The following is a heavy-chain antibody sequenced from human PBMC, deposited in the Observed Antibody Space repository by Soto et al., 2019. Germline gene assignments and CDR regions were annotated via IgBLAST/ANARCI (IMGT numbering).Heavy chain of an antibody. CDR3: ARVGVVVVPAATYYYYYGMDV. D-gene: IGHD2-2*01. CDR1: GGTFSSYA. J-gene: IGHJ6*02. Sequence: SVKVSCKASGGTFSSYAISWVRQAPGQGLEWMGGIIPIFGTANYAQKFQGRVTITADESTSTAYVELSSLRSEDTAVYYCARVGVVVVPAATYYYYYGMDVWGQGTTVTVSS. V-gene: IGHV1-69*13. CDR2: IIPIFGTA.